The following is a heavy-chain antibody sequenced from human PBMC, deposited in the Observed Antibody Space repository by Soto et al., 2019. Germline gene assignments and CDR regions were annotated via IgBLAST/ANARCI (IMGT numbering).Heavy chain of an antibody. D-gene: IGHD4-17*01. Sequence: ASVKVSCNVSGSTLTELSMHCVRHSPGKGLEWMGGFDPEDGETIYAQKFQGRVTMTEDTSTDTAYMELSSLRSEDTAVYYCATRVYGDDETWFEPWGQGTLVTVSS. CDR3: ATRVYGDDETWFEP. V-gene: IGHV1-24*01. CDR2: FDPEDGET. CDR1: GSTLTELS. J-gene: IGHJ5*02.